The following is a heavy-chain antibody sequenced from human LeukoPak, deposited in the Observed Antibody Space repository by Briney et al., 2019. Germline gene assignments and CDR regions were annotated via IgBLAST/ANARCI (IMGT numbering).Heavy chain of an antibody. CDR1: GDSVSSNSAA. CDR2: TYYRSKWYN. J-gene: IGHJ4*02. V-gene: IGHV6-1*01. CDR3: AREGLNCSSSSCQRATFDY. Sequence: SQTLSLTCAISGDSVSSNSAAWNWIRQSPSRGLEWLGRTYYRSKWYNDYAVSVKSRITINPDTSKNQFSLQLNSVTPEDTAVYYCAREGLNCSSSSCQRATFDYWGQGTLVTVSS. D-gene: IGHD2-2*01.